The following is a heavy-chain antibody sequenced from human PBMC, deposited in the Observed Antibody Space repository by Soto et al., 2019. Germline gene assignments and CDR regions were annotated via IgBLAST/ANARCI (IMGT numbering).Heavy chain of an antibody. CDR3: ALRAGPL. CDR1: GFTFSTYS. D-gene: IGHD6-13*01. CDR2: ISSSSNTI. V-gene: IGHV3-48*01. J-gene: IGHJ4*02. Sequence: EVQLVESGGGLVQPGGSLRLSCAASGFTFSTYSMNWVRQAPGKGLEWISYISSSSNTIYYADSVKGRFTISRDNAKNALYLQLNSMRAEDTAVYYCALRAGPLGGQGSLVTVSS.